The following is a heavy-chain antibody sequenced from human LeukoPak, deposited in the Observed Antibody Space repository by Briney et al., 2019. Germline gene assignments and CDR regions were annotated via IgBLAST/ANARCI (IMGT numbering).Heavy chain of an antibody. D-gene: IGHD2-2*01. J-gene: IGHJ4*02. CDR1: GYTFTSYY. CDR2: INPSGGST. CDR3: ARGIRDCSRTTCYQPFDY. Sequence: ASVKVSCKASGYTFTSYYMHWVRQAPGQGLEWMGIINPSGGSTSYAQKFQGRVTMTRDTSTSTVYMELSSLRAEDTAVYYCARGIRDCSRTTCYQPFDYWGQGALVTVSS. V-gene: IGHV1-46*01.